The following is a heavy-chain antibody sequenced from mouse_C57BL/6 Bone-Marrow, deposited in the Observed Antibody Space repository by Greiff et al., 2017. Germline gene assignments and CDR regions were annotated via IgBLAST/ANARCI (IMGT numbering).Heavy chain of an antibody. CDR2: IDPENGDT. D-gene: IGHD2-14*01. J-gene: IGHJ2*01. CDR3: TRGVLTDD. V-gene: IGHV14-4*01. CDR1: GFNIKDDY. Sequence: EVQLQQSGAELVRPGASVKLSCTASGFNIKDDYMHWVKQRPEQGLEWIGWIDPENGDTEYASKFQGKATITADTSSNTAYLQLSSLTSEDTAVYYCTRGVLTDDWGQGTTLTVSS.